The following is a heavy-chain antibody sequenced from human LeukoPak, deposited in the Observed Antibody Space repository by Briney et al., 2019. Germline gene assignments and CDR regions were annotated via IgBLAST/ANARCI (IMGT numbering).Heavy chain of an antibody. CDR3: AGGFGFDY. CDR1: GFPFSSYW. V-gene: IGHV3-74*01. CDR2: VNSDASRT. Sequence: PGGSLRLSCAASGFPFSSYWMHCVRQAPGKGLVWVSRVNSDASRTNYADSVKGRFTISRDNAKNTLYLQMNSLRAEDTAVYYCAGGFGFDYWGQGTQVTVSS. D-gene: IGHD3-10*01. J-gene: IGHJ4*02.